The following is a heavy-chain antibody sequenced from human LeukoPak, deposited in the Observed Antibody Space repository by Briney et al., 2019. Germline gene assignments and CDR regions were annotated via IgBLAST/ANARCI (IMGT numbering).Heavy chain of an antibody. J-gene: IGHJ5*02. CDR3: ASLRHPSSSGYYYVLGWFDP. CDR1: VGTFSSYA. D-gene: IGHD3-22*01. CDR2: IIPIFGTA. V-gene: IGHV1-69*06. Sequence: GASVKVSCKASVGTFSSYAISWVRQAPGQGGEWMGGIIPIFGTANYAQKFQGRVTITADKSTSTAYMELSSLRSEDTAVYYCASLRHPSSSGYYYVLGWFDPWGQGTLVTVSS.